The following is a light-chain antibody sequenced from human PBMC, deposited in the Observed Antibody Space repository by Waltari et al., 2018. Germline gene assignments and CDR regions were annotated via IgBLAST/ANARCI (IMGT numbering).Light chain of an antibody. V-gene: IGKV3D-15*01. CDR1: QSVHSS. J-gene: IGKJ5*01. CDR2: GAS. Sequence: EIVMTQSPATLSVSVGERATLSCRASQSVHSSLAWYHHKAGQAPRLLIYGASTRATGIPARFSGSGSGAEFTLTISSLHSEDFGVYYCQQYNNWNVITFGQGTRLEIK. CDR3: QQYNNWNVIT.